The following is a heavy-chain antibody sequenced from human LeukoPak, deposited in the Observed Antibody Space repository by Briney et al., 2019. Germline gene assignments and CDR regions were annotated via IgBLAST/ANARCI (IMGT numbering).Heavy chain of an antibody. V-gene: IGHV3-9*01. CDR3: AQGLRELPS. Sequence: GMSLRLSCVASGFRLDDYAMHWVRQAPGKGLKWVSGITSNSDSIDYADSVKGRFTISRDNARNSLYLQMNSLRPEDTALYYCAQGLRELPSWGRGTLVTVST. CDR2: ITSNSDSI. CDR1: GFRLDDYA. J-gene: IGHJ5*02. D-gene: IGHD1-26*01.